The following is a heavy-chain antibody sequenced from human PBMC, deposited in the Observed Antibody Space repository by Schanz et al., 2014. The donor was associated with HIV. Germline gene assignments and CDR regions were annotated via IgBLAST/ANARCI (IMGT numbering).Heavy chain of an antibody. D-gene: IGHD1-7*01. CDR2: IWYDGNYK. Sequence: QVQLVESGGGVVQPGRSLRLSCTASGFTFSTYGMHWVRQAPGKGLEWVAVIWYDGNYKSYADSMKGRVTISRDNSKNTLYLQMNSLRAEDTAVYYCAKDRITGTTGVPYYYYGMDVWGQGTTVTVSS. CDR1: GFTFSTYG. J-gene: IGHJ6*02. CDR3: AKDRITGTTGVPYYYYGMDV. V-gene: IGHV3-33*06.